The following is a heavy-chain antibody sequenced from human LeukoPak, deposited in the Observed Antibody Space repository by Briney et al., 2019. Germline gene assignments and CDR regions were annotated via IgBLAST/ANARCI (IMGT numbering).Heavy chain of an antibody. CDR3: ARGPPYCSSTSCYVFGY. V-gene: IGHV1-2*02. J-gene: IGHJ4*02. CDR2: INPNSGGT. Sequence: ASVKVSCKASGYTFTSYGISWVRQAPGQGLEWMGWINPNSGGTNYAQKFQGRVTMTRDTSISTAYMELSRLRSDDTAVYYCARGPPYCSSTSCYVFGYWGQGTLVTVSS. D-gene: IGHD2-2*01. CDR1: GYTFTSYG.